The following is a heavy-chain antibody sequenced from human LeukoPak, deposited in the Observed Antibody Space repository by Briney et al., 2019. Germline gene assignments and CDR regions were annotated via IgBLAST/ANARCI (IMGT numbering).Heavy chain of an antibody. D-gene: IGHD6-19*01. CDR1: GFTFSSYW. CDR3: ARGGSSSGWPYYYYGMDV. J-gene: IGHJ6*02. V-gene: IGHV3-74*01. Sequence: GGSLRLSCAASGFTFSSYWMHWVRQAPGKGLVWVSRINSDGSSTSYADSVKGRFTISRDNAKNTLYLQMNSLRAEDTAVYYCARGGSSSGWPYYYYGMDVWGQGTTVTVSS. CDR2: INSDGSST.